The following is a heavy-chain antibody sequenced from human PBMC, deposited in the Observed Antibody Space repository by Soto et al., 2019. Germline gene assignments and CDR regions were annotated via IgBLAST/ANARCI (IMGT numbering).Heavy chain of an antibody. V-gene: IGHV3-30-3*01. J-gene: IGHJ4*02. D-gene: IGHD2-2*01. CDR1: GFTFSTYA. Sequence: QVQLVESGGGVVQPGRSLRLSCAASGFTFSTYAMQWVRQAPGKGLEWVAVISYDGSNKYYADSVKGRFTISRDNSKNTLYLQRNSLRAEDTALYYCARDRPSPYCSSTSCSSYFDFWGQGTLVTVSS. CDR3: ARDRPSPYCSSTSCSSYFDF. CDR2: ISYDGSNK.